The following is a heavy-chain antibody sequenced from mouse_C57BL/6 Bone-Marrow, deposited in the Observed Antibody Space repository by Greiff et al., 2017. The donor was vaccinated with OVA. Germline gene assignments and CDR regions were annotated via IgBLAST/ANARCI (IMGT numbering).Heavy chain of an antibody. CDR2: INPSTGGT. CDR3: ARDYGFDY. J-gene: IGHJ2*01. CDR1: GYSFTGYY. Sequence: VQLQQSGPELVKPGASVKISCKASGYSFTGYYMNWVKQSPEKSLEWIGEINPSTGGTTYNQKFKAKDTLTVDKSSSTAYMQLKSLTSEDSAVYYCARDYGFDYWGQGTTLTVSS. V-gene: IGHV1-42*01. D-gene: IGHD1-1*01.